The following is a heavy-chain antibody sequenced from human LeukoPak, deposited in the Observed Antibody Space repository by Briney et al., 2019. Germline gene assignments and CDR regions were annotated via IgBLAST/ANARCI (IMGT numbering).Heavy chain of an antibody. D-gene: IGHD2-2*01. Sequence: SETLSLTCTVSGGSISSYYWSWIRQPPGQGLEWIGYIYYSGSTNYNPSLKSRVTISVDTSKNQFSLKLSSVTAADTAVYYCARVGAMLPYYFDYWGQGTLVTVSS. CDR2: IYYSGST. CDR3: ARVGAMLPYYFDY. V-gene: IGHV4-59*01. J-gene: IGHJ4*02. CDR1: GGSISSYY.